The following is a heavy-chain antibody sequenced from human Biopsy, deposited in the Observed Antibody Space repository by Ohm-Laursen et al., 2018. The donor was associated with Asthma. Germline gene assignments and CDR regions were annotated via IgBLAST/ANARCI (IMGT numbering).Heavy chain of an antibody. CDR3: ARTFHFWSPYHSEHYQL. J-gene: IGHJ1*01. CDR1: GFTFGDYW. CDR2: IKHDGTEK. V-gene: IGHV3-7*01. Sequence: GSLRLSCTASGFTFGDYWMSWVRQVPGKGLEWVANIKHDGTEKNHVDSLKGRFTISRDNAKNSLYLQMNSLRAEDTAVYYCARTFHFWSPYHSEHYQLWGQGTLVPVSS. D-gene: IGHD3-3*02.